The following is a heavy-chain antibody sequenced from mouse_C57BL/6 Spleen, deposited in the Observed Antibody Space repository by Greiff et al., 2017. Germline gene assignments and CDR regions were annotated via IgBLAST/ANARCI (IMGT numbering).Heavy chain of an antibody. V-gene: IGHV14-2*01. J-gene: IGHJ1*03. CDR1: GFNIKDYY. Sequence: EVQLQQSGAELVKPGASVKLSCTASGFNIKDYYMHWVKQRTEQGLEWIGRIDPEDGETKYAPKFQGKATITANTSSHTAYLQLSSLTSEDTAVYYCARNGIITTVVAPWYFDVWGTGTTVTVSS. CDR3: ARNGIITTVVAPWYFDV. CDR2: IDPEDGET. D-gene: IGHD1-1*01.